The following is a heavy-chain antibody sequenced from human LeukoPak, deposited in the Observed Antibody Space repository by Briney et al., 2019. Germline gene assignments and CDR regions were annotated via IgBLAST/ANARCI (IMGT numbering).Heavy chain of an antibody. J-gene: IGHJ3*02. CDR2: ISGSGSST. Sequence: PGGSLRLSCAASGFTFSSYAMSWVRQAPGKGLEWVSAISGSGSSTYYADSVKGRFTISRDNSKNTLYLQMNSLRAEDTAVYYCASRGGSGWYLLFPDAFDIWGQGTMVTVSS. CDR3: ASRGGSGWYLLFPDAFDI. D-gene: IGHD6-19*01. CDR1: GFTFSSYA. V-gene: IGHV3-23*01.